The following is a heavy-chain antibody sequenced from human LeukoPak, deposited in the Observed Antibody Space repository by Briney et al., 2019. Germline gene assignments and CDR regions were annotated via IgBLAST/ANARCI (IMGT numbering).Heavy chain of an antibody. CDR2: MNPNSGNT. CDR3: AISYGSGSYYPLFDY. CDR1: GYTFTSYD. Sequence: VASAKVSCKASGYTFTSYDINWVRQATGQGLEWMGWMNPNSGNTGYAQKFQGRVTMTRNTSISTAYMELSSLRSEDTAVYYCAISYGSGSYYPLFDYWGQGTLVTVSS. V-gene: IGHV1-8*01. D-gene: IGHD3-10*01. J-gene: IGHJ4*02.